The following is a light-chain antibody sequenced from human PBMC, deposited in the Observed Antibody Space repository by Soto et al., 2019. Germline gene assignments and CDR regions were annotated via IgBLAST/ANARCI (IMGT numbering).Light chain of an antibody. CDR3: QQYNSYSQT. V-gene: IGKV1-5*01. Sequence: DIHMTQSPSSLSASVGDRVTITCRASQSISGWLAWYQQRPGKAPNLLIFDASTLESGVPSRFSGSGSGTEFTLTISSLQPDDFATYYCQQYNSYSQTFGQGTKVDIK. CDR2: DAS. CDR1: QSISGW. J-gene: IGKJ1*01.